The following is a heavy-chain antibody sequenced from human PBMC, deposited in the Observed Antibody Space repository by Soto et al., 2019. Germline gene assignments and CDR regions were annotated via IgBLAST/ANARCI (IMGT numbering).Heavy chain of an antibody. D-gene: IGHD4-4*01. J-gene: IGHJ4*02. CDR2: VYYRGRS. Sequence: SETLSLTCAVYGGSFSGYYWSWIRQPPGKGLEWIGSVYYRGRSYSKSSVKSRVTISVDTSKNQFSLNLNSVTASDTAVYFCVSQRTTVINTAYFDDCCPGALVTVSS. CDR3: VSQRTTVINTAYFDD. CDR1: GGSFSGYY. V-gene: IGHV4-34*01.